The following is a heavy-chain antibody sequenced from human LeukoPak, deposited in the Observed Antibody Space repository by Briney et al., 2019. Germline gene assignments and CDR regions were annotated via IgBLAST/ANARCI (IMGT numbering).Heavy chain of an antibody. CDR1: GFTFSSYW. Sequence: GGSLRLSCAASGFTFSSYWMSWVRQAPGKGLEWVSFIYSDNTHYSDSVKGRFTISRDNSKNTLYLQMNSLRAEDTAVYYCARRAGAYSHPYDYWGQGTLVTVSS. J-gene: IGHJ4*02. CDR2: IYSDNT. CDR3: ARRAGAYSHPYDY. D-gene: IGHD4/OR15-4a*01. V-gene: IGHV3-53*01.